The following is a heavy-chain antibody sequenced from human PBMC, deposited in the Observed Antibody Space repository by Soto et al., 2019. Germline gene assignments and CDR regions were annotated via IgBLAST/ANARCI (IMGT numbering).Heavy chain of an antibody. CDR3: TTLPFLEWFVAPYYYYGMDV. D-gene: IGHD3-3*02. CDR2: IKSKTDGGTT. Sequence: GGSLRLSCAASGFTFSNAWMNWVRQAPGKGLEWVGRIKSKTDGGTTDYAAPVKGRFTISRDDSKNTLYLQMNSLKTEDTAVYYCTTLPFLEWFVAPYYYYGMDVWGQGTTVTVSS. CDR1: GFTFSNAW. J-gene: IGHJ6*02. V-gene: IGHV3-15*07.